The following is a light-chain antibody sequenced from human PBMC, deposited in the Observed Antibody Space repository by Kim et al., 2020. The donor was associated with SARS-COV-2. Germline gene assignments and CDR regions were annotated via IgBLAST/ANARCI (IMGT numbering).Light chain of an antibody. CDR3: HQRSSWPGT. V-gene: IGKV3-11*01. CDR2: DAS. Sequence: EIVLTQSPATLSLSPGDRATLSCRASQGVSNYLAWYQQKPGQAPRLLISDASNRATGTPARFSGSGSGTDFTLTISSLEPEDFTFYYCHQRSSWPGTFGQGTKVDIK. J-gene: IGKJ1*01. CDR1: QGVSNY.